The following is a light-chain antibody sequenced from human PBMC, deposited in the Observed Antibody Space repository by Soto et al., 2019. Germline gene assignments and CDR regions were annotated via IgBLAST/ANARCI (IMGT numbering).Light chain of an antibody. CDR3: QQRSNWPPWT. J-gene: IGKJ1*01. CDR2: DAS. CDR1: QDIGQY. Sequence: TQSPSSLSASVGDRVTITCQASQDIGQYLNWYQQKPGQAPRLLIYDASNRATGIPARFSGSGSGTDFTLTISSLEPEDFAVYYCQQRSNWPPWTFGQGTKVEIK. V-gene: IGKV3-11*01.